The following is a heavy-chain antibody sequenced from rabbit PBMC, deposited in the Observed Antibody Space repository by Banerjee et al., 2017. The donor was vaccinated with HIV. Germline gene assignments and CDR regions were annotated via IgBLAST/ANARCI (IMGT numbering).Heavy chain of an antibody. Sequence: QSLEESGGDLVKPGTSLTLTCTASGFSLSSSYHMCWVRQAPGKGLEWIACIYGGSSDNTYYASWAKGRFTISKTSSTTVTLQMTSLTAADTATYFCARRIGGSGHTDLWGQCTLVTVS. D-gene: IGHD4-1*01. CDR2: IYGGSSDNT. J-gene: IGHJ4*01. CDR3: ARRIGGSGHTDL. V-gene: IGHV1S40*01. CDR1: GFSLSSSYH.